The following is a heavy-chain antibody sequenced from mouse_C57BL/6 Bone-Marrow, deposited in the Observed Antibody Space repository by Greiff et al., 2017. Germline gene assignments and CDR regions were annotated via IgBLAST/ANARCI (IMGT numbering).Heavy chain of an antibody. V-gene: IGHV1-76*01. Sequence: VQLQQSGAELVRPGASVKLSCKASGYTFTDYYINWVKQRPGQGLEWIARIYPGSGNTYYNEKFKGKATLTAEKSSSTAYMQLSSLTSEDSAVYFCARPYSNFTWFAYWGQGTLVTVSS. CDR1: GYTFTDYY. CDR3: ARPYSNFTWFAY. J-gene: IGHJ3*01. D-gene: IGHD2-5*01. CDR2: IYPGSGNT.